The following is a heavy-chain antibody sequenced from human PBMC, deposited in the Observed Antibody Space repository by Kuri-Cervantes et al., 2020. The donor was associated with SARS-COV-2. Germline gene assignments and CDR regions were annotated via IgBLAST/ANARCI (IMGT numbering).Heavy chain of an antibody. CDR1: GGTFSSYA. V-gene: IGHV1-69*13. J-gene: IGHJ6*02. Sequence: SVKVSCKASGGTFSSYAISWVRQAPGQGPEWMGGIIPIFHTTNYPQRLQGRVTITADESTSTAYMELSSLRSEDTAVYYCARPLHCTNGVCSYYYYYGMDVRGQGTTVTVSS. CDR2: IIPIFHTT. D-gene: IGHD2-8*01. CDR3: ARPLHCTNGVCSYYYYYGMDV.